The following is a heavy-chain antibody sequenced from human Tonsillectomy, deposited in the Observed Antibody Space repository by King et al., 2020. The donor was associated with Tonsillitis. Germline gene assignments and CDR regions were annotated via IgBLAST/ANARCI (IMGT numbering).Heavy chain of an antibody. V-gene: IGHV3-30-3*01. CDR1: GFTFSSYA. CDR2: ISYDGSNK. CDR3: ARDSTVTPPYFDY. Sequence: VQLVESGGGVVQPGRSLRLSCAASGFTFSSYAMHWVRQAPGKGLEWVAVISYDGSNKYYADSVKGRLTISRDNSKNTLYLQMNSLRAEDTAVYYCARDSTVTPPYFDYWGQGTLVTVSS. J-gene: IGHJ4*02. D-gene: IGHD4-11*01.